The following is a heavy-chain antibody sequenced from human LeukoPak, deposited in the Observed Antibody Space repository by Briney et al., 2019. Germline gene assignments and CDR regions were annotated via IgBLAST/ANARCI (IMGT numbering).Heavy chain of an antibody. CDR1: GFFFSRYS. CDR3: ASDPGGSSFFDY. V-gene: IGHV3-48*01. D-gene: IGHD1-26*01. J-gene: IGHJ4*02. CDR2: ISSSSTTI. Sequence: PGGSLRLSCAASGFFFSRYSMNWVRQAPGKGLEWISYISSSSTTIYYADSVKGRFTISRDNAKNSLYLQMNSLRAEDTAVYYCASDPGGSSFFDYWGQGTLVTVSS.